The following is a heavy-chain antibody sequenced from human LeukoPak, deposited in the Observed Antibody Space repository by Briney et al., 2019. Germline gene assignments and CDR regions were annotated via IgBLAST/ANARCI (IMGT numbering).Heavy chain of an antibody. CDR2: IYSSVST. CDR3: ARGPAHKGRSLRLDY. D-gene: IGHD1-14*01. CDR1: GDSVSTYY. Sequence: PSETLSLTCTVSGDSVSTYYWSWIRQPAGKGLEWIGRIYSSVSTNYNPSLKSRVTMSVDTSKNQFSLKLSSVTAADTAVYYCARGPAHKGRSLRLDYWGQGTLVTVSS. V-gene: IGHV4-4*07. J-gene: IGHJ4*02.